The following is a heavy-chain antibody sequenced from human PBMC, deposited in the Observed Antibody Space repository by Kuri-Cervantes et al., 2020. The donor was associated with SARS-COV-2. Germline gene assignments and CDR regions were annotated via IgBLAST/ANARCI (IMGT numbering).Heavy chain of an antibody. V-gene: IGHV3-48*02. Sequence: ETLSLTCAASGFTFSSYSMNWVRQAPGKGLEWISYISSRSRTIYYADSVKGRFTISRDNAKNSLYLQMNSLRDEDTAVYYCASLPGIGAAVAGGTDYWGQGTLVTVSS. D-gene: IGHD6-19*01. CDR2: ISSRSRTI. CDR3: ASLPGIGAAVAGGTDY. J-gene: IGHJ4*02. CDR1: GFTFSSYS.